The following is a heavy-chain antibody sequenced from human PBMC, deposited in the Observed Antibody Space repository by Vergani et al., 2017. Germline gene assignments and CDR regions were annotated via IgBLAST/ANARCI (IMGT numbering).Heavy chain of an antibody. J-gene: IGHJ6*02. Sequence: QMQLVQSGAEVKKPGSSVKVSCKASGYTFTYRYLHWVRQAPGQALEWMGWITPFNGNTNYAQKLQGRVTMTTDTSTSTAYMELSSLRSDDTAVYYCARDPEIVVVPAAPDYYDYYGMDVWGQGTTVTVSS. D-gene: IGHD2-2*01. CDR1: GYTFTYRY. CDR3: ARDPEIVVVPAAPDYYDYYGMDV. CDR2: ITPFNGNT. V-gene: IGHV1-45*02.